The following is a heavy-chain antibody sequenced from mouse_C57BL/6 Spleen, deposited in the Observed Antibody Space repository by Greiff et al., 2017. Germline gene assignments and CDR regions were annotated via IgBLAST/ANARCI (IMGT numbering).Heavy chain of an antibody. D-gene: IGHD2-1*01. CDR1: GYTFTDYY. V-gene: IGHV1-75*01. CDR3: ARWHYGNSLDY. CDR2: IFPGSGST. J-gene: IGHJ2*01. Sequence: VQWVESGPELVKPGASVKISCKASGYTFTDYYINWVKQRPGQGLEWIGWIFPGSGSTYYNEKFKGKATLTVDKSSSTAYMLLSSLTSEDSAVYFCARWHYGNSLDYWGQGTTLTVSS.